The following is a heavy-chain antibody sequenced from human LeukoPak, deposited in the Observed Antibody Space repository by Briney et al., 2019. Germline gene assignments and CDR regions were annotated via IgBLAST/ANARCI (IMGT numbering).Heavy chain of an antibody. Sequence: SETLSLTCTVSGGSVSSGSYFWSWIRQPPGKGLEWIGYIYYSGNTNYNPSLKSRVTISVDTSKNQFSLKLSSVTAADTAVYYCARGEFSDYWGHGTLVTVSS. CDR3: ARGEFSDY. J-gene: IGHJ4*01. CDR1: GGSVSSGSYF. V-gene: IGHV4-61*01. D-gene: IGHD3-16*02. CDR2: IYYSGNT.